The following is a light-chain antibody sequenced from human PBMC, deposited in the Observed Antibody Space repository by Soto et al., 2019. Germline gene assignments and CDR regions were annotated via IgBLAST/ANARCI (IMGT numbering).Light chain of an antibody. CDR2: DAS. Sequence: RRAGATWCFSRGERANITCRASQSVSRYLAWYQQKPGQAPRLLIYDASNRAIGIPARFSGSGSGTAFTLTISSLEPEDFAVYYCQQRSNWPLTFGGGTKVDIK. CDR1: QSVSRY. V-gene: IGKV3-11*01. CDR3: QQRSNWPLT. J-gene: IGKJ4*01.